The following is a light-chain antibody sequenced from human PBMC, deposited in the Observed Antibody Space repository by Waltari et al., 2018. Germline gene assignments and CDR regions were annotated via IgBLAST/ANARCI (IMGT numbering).Light chain of an antibody. CDR2: EST. CDR3: CSFAGSSPHVV. CDR1: SSDVGTYNL. V-gene: IGLV2-23*01. J-gene: IGLJ2*01. Sequence: QSALTQPASVSGSPGQSITISCTGTSSDVGTYNLVSWYQLHPGKAPKLIIYESTKRPSGASIRFSGSKSGNTASLTISGLQAEDEADYYCCSFAGSSPHVVFGGGTKLTVL.